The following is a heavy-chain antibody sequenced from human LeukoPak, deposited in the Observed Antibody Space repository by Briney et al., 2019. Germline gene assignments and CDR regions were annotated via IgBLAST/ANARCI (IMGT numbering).Heavy chain of an antibody. CDR2: ITADGANT. D-gene: IGHD2-2*01. CDR1: GFTFTTYA. CDR3: AKGTIVPALYLYFDL. J-gene: IGHJ2*01. V-gene: IGHV3-23*01. Sequence: GGSLRLSCAASGFTFTTYAINWVRQVPGKGLEWVSSITADGANTYLADSVRGRFTISRDNSKNTVYLQMNSLRAEDTAVYYCAKGTIVPALYLYFDLWGRGTLVTVSS.